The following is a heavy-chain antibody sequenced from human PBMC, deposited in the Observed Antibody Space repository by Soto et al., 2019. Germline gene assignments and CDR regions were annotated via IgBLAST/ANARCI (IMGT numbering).Heavy chain of an antibody. J-gene: IGHJ4*02. CDR3: ARGSYYDSTDYYVN. CDR1: GNTFTHYG. V-gene: IGHV1-18*01. D-gene: IGHD3-22*01. CDR2: ISAYSGNT. Sequence: QVQLVQSGAEVKKPGASVKVSCKASGNTFTHYGISWVRQAPGQGLEWLGWISAYSGNTNYAQKLQGRVTLTTDTSASTAYMELRSLRSDDTAVYYCARGSYYDSTDYYVNWGQGTLVTVSS.